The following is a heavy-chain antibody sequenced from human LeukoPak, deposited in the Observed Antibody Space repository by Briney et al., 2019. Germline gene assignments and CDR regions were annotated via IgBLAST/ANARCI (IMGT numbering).Heavy chain of an antibody. CDR3: AAGRHYYDSSGYSYYFDY. J-gene: IGHJ4*02. CDR1: GGSISSGDYY. D-gene: IGHD3-22*01. V-gene: IGHV4-30-4*01. CDR2: IYYSGST. Sequence: SETLSLTCTVSGGSISSGDYYWSWIRQPPGKGLEWIGYIYYSGSTNYNPSLKSRVTISVDTSKNQFSLKLSSVTAADTAVYYCAAGRHYYDSSGYSYYFDYWGQGTLVTVSS.